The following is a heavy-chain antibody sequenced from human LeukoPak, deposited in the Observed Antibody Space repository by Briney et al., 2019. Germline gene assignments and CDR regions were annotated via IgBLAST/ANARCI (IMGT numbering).Heavy chain of an antibody. J-gene: IGHJ4*02. V-gene: IGHV3-23*01. CDR2: ISGSGGST. Sequence: GGSLRLSCAASGFTFSSYGISWVRQAPGKGLEWVPAISGSGGSTHYSDSVKGRFTISRDNSKNTLYLQMNSLRAEDTAVYYCARDTNWGFDYWGQGTLVTVSS. CDR3: ARDTNWGFDY. D-gene: IGHD7-27*01. CDR1: GFTFSSYG.